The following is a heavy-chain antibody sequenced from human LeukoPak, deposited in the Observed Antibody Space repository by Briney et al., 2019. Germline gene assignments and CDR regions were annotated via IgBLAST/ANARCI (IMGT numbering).Heavy chain of an antibody. CDR3: ARGLWFGELLDY. D-gene: IGHD3-10*01. CDR2: INHSGST. V-gene: IGHV4-34*01. Sequence: SETLSLTCAVNGGSFSGYYWSWIRQPPGKGLEWIGEINHSGSTNYNPSLKSRVTISVDTSKNQFSLKLSSVTAADTAVYYCARGLWFGELLDYWGQGTLVTVSS. J-gene: IGHJ4*02. CDR1: GGSFSGYY.